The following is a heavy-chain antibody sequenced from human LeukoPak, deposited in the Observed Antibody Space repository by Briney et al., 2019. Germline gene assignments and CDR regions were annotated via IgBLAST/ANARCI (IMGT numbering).Heavy chain of an antibody. CDR3: AKAGSYYYDSSGYFDY. J-gene: IGHJ4*02. CDR1: GFTFSAYW. CDR2: INSDGFSI. V-gene: IGHV3-74*01. D-gene: IGHD3-22*01. Sequence: GGSLRLSCAASGFTFSAYWMHWVRQAPGKGLVWVSRINSDGFSIAYADSVKGRFTISRDNAKNTLYLHMNSLRTEDTALYYCAKAGSYYYDSSGYFDYWGQGTLVTVSS.